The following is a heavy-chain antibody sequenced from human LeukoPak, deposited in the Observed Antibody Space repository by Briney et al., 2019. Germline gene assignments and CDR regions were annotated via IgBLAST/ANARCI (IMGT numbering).Heavy chain of an antibody. CDR1: GFTVSSNY. J-gene: IGHJ4*02. D-gene: IGHD1-26*01. Sequence: GSLRLSCAASGFTVSSNYMSWVRQAPGKGLEWVSVIYSGGSTYYADSVKGRFTISRDNSKNTLYLQMNSLRAEDTAVYYCTREDRPYCPFAYWGQGVLVTVSS. CDR3: TREDRPYCPFAY. CDR2: IYSGGST. V-gene: IGHV3-53*01.